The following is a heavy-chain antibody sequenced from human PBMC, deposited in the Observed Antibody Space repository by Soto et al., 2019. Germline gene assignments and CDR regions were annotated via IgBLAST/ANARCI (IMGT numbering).Heavy chain of an antibody. V-gene: IGHV4-34*01. CDR2: MSHSGGT. CDR3: ARVERGTATTVVDAFDI. CDR1: GGFVSSGSYY. D-gene: IGHD1-1*01. J-gene: IGHJ3*02. Sequence: QVQLQQWGAGLLKPSETLSLTCAVYGGFVSSGSYYWSWLRQPPGKGLEWIGEMSHSGGTHFNPSVKSRVTISVDTAKNQFSLKMSSVTAADTALYYCARVERGTATTVVDAFDIWGPGTMVTVSS.